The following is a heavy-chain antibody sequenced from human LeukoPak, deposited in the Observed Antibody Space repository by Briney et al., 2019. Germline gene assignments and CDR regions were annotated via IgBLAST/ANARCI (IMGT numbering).Heavy chain of an antibody. Sequence: PGGSLRLSCAASGFTFSSYWMSWVRQAPGKGLEWVSVIYSGGGTYYADSVKGRFTISTDNSKTTLYLQMNGLRAEDTAVYYCARDTVAGTEDYWGQGTLVTVSS. J-gene: IGHJ4*02. V-gene: IGHV3-53*01. CDR1: GFTFSSYW. CDR2: IYSGGGT. D-gene: IGHD6-19*01. CDR3: ARDTVAGTEDY.